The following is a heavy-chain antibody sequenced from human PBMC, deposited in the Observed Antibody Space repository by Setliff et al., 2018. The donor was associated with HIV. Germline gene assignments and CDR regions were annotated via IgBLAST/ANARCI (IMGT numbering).Heavy chain of an antibody. CDR3: ARHSPSDY. Sequence: SETLSLTCTVSGDSISTDYWTWIRQPPGKGLEWIGYIYYSGSTNYNPSLKSRVTISVDTSRNQFSLNLSSVTAADTAVYYCARHSPSDYWGQGTLVTVSS. CDR2: IYYSGST. CDR1: GDSISTDY. J-gene: IGHJ4*02. V-gene: IGHV4-59*01.